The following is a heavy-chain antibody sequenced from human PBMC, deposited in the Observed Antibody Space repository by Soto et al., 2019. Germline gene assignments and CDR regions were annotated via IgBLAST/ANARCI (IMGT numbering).Heavy chain of an antibody. CDR3: AKVLTYHHRRGELDY. CDR1: GFTFSSYG. V-gene: IGHV3-30*18. J-gene: IGHJ4*02. Sequence: GGSLRLSCAASGFTFSSYGMHWVCQAPGKGLEWVAVISYDGSNKYYADSVKGRFTISRDNSKNTLYLQMNSLRAEDTAVYYCAKVLTYHHRRGELDYSGPAPRLTVSS. CDR2: ISYDGSNK. D-gene: IGHD2-2*01.